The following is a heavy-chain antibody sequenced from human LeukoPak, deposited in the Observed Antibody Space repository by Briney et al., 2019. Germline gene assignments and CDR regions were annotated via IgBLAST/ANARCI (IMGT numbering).Heavy chain of an antibody. Sequence: GGSLRLSCAASGFTFSSYGMHWVRQAPGKGLEWVAFIRYDGSNKYYADSVKGRFTISRDNSKNTLYLQMNSLRAEDTAVYYCARMPYYDFWSGYYPDWGQGTLVTVSS. CDR3: ARMPYYDFWSGYYPD. D-gene: IGHD3-3*01. CDR2: IRYDGSNK. V-gene: IGHV3-30*02. J-gene: IGHJ4*02. CDR1: GFTFSSYG.